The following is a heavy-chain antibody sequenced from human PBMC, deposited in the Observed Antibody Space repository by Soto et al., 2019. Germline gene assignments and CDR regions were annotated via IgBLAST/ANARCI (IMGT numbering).Heavy chain of an antibody. V-gene: IGHV4-30-2*01. CDR2: IHPSRST. CDR1: GGSISSGGYP. J-gene: IGHJ4*02. D-gene: IGHD5-18*01. CDR3: ARTVYTAMFYYFDY. Sequence: TLALTCAVSGGSISSGGYPWSWIRQPPGKGLEWIGYIHPSRSTYYNPSLKSRVTISVDMSKNQFSLKLSSVTAADTDVYYCARTVYTAMFYYFDYWGQGALVTVYS.